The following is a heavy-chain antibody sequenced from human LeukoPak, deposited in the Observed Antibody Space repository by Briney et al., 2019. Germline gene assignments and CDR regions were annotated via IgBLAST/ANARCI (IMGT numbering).Heavy chain of an antibody. Sequence: SVKVSCKASGGTFSSYAISWVRQAPGQGLEWMGRIIPILGIANYAQKFQGRVTITADKSTSTAYMEPSSLRSEDTAVYYCARDLKIAAAGTGSYWFDPWGQGTLVTVSS. CDR1: GGTFSSYA. J-gene: IGHJ5*02. CDR3: ARDLKIAAAGTGSYWFDP. CDR2: IIPILGIA. V-gene: IGHV1-69*04. D-gene: IGHD6-13*01.